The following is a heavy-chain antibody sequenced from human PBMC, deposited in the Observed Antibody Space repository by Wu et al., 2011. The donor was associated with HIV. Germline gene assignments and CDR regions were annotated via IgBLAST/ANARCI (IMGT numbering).Heavy chain of an antibody. Sequence: QVQLVQSGAGVKKPGSSVKVSCKASGGTFSSYAINWVRQAPGQGLEWMGGIIPIFGTTNYAQKFRGRVSITADKSTSTAYMELSSLRSEDTAVYYCARADFSYGSSWYYFDYWAREPWVTVSS. CDR1: GGTFSSYA. CDR2: IIPIFGTT. CDR3: ARADFSYGSSWYYFDY. V-gene: IGHV1-69*14. D-gene: IGHD6-13*01. J-gene: IGHJ4*02.